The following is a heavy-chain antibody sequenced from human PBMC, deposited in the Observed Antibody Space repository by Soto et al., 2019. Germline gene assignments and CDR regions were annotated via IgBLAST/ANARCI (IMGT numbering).Heavy chain of an antibody. J-gene: IGHJ4*02. CDR2: IKSKNDGGTT. Sequence: GGSLRLSCAASGFTFSNAWMNWVRQAPGKGLEWVGRIKSKNDGGTTDCAAPVKGRFTISRDDSKNTLYLQMNSLKTEDTVMYYCTTDPGRTSSSWYRETDYWGQGTLVTVSA. CDR3: TTDPGRTSSSWYRETDY. CDR1: GFTFSNAW. V-gene: IGHV3-15*07. D-gene: IGHD6-13*01.